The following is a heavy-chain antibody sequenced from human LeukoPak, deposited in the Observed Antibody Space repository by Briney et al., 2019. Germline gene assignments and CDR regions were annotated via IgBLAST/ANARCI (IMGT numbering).Heavy chain of an antibody. CDR2: IHNSGRT. V-gene: IGHV4-59*08. CDR3: ARHGTISSESYFDY. Sequence: SETLSLTCSVSGGSVSSYYWSWIRQSPGEGLEWIGYIHNSGRTNYNPSLKGRVTGFVDTSKNQVSLRLSSVTAADTAVYYCARHGTISSESYFDYWGQGALVTVSS. CDR1: GGSVSSYY. D-gene: IGHD1-14*01. J-gene: IGHJ4*02.